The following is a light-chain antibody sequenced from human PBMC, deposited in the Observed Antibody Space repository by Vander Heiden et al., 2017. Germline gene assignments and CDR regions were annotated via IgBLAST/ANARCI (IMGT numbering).Light chain of an antibody. CDR2: KAS. CDR3: QQYNSAWT. CDR1: QSISSW. Sequence: DIQMTQSPSTLSASVGDRVTITCRASQSISSWLAWYQQQPGKAPKLLFYKASSLESWVPSRFSGSGSGTEFTLTISSLQPDEVATYYCQQYNSAWTFGQGTKVEI. V-gene: IGKV1-5*03. J-gene: IGKJ1*01.